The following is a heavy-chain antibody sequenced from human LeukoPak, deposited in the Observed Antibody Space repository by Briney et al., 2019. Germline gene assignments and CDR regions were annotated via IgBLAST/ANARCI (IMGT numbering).Heavy chain of an antibody. CDR2: IYHSGST. Sequence: PSETLSLTCTVSGYSISSGYHWGWIRQPPGKGLEWIGSIYHSGSTYYNPSLKSRVTISVDTSKNQFSLKLSSVTAADTAVYYCARGPRMAPIDYWGQGTLVTVSS. V-gene: IGHV4-38-2*02. CDR1: GYSISSGYH. D-gene: IGHD2-8*01. J-gene: IGHJ4*02. CDR3: ARGPRMAPIDY.